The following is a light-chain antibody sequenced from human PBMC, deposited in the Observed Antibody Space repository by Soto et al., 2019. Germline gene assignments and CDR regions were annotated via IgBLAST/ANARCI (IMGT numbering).Light chain of an antibody. Sequence: EIVLTQSPGTLSLSPGERATLSCSASQSVRSSYVAWYQQKPGQGPRLIIYGASIRATGIPDRFSGSGSGTDFTLTISRLEPEDFAMYYCQQYGNSPRTCGQGTKV. CDR3: QQYGNSPRT. CDR1: QSVRSSY. CDR2: GAS. J-gene: IGKJ1*01. V-gene: IGKV3-20*01.